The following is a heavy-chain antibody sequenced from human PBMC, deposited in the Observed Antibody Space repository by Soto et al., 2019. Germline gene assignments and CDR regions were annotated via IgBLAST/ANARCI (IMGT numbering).Heavy chain of an antibody. CDR3: ARVGGSSSFDAFDI. CDR1: GFTSSTYT. CDR2: ISTSSSTI. V-gene: IGHV3-48*02. Sequence: EVKLVESGGGLVQPGGSLRLSCAASGFTSSTYTMNWVRQAPGKGLEWVSYISTSSSTIYYADSAKGRFTISRDNAKNSLYLQMNSLRDEETAVYYCARVGGSSSFDAFDIWGQGTMVTVSS. D-gene: IGHD6-13*01. J-gene: IGHJ3*02.